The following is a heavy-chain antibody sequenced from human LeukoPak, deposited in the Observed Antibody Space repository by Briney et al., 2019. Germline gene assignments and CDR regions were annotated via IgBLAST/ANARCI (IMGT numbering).Heavy chain of an antibody. CDR3: ARDGATGVFET. CDR1: GVSIRSAGYS. D-gene: IGHD3-3*01. J-gene: IGHJ5*02. V-gene: IGHV4-31*11. CDR2: IYYSGSP. Sequence: SQTLSLTCAVSGVSIRSAGYSYYWIRQYSGKGLEWIGHIYYSGSPSYNPSLKSRVTISMDTSKNHFSLNLTSVTAADTAVYFCARDGATGVFETWGQGTLVAVSS.